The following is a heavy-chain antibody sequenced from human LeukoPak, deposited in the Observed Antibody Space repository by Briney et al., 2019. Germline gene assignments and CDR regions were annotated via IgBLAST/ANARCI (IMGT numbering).Heavy chain of an antibody. D-gene: IGHD3-22*01. Sequence: SETLSLTCTVSGGSISSGSYYWSWIRQPAGKGLEWIGRIYTSGSTYYNPSLKSRVTISVDTSKNQFSLELSSVTAADTAVYYCARGSKLYYYDSSGYYLNYWGQGTLVTVSS. CDR1: GGSISSGSYY. CDR2: IYTSGST. V-gene: IGHV4-61*02. CDR3: ARGSKLYYYDSSGYYLNY. J-gene: IGHJ4*02.